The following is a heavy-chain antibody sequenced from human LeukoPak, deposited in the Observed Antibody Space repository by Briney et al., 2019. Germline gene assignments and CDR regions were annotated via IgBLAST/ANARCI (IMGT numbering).Heavy chain of an antibody. CDR2: INPNSGGT. J-gene: IGHJ6*03. CDR3: ARGPNHYYYMDV. CDR1: GYTFTSYG. Sequence: GASVKVSCKASGYTFTSYGISWVRQAPGQGLEWMGWINPNSGGTNYAQKFQGRVTMTRDTSISTAYMDLSRLKSDDTAVYYCARGPNHYYYMDVWGKGTTVTVSS. V-gene: IGHV1-2*02.